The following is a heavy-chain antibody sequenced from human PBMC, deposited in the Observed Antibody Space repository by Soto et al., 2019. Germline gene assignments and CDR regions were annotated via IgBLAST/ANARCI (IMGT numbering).Heavy chain of an antibody. CDR2: TYYRSKWYN. J-gene: IGHJ5*02. D-gene: IGHD1-7*01. V-gene: IGHV6-1*01. Sequence: KQSQTLSLTCAISGDSVSSNSAAWNWIRQSPSRGLEWLGRTYYRSKWYNDYAVSVKSRITINPDTSKNQFSLQLNSVTPEDTAVYYCARDHGITGTTFMNWFDPWGQGTLVTVSS. CDR1: GDSVSSNSAA. CDR3: ARDHGITGTTFMNWFDP.